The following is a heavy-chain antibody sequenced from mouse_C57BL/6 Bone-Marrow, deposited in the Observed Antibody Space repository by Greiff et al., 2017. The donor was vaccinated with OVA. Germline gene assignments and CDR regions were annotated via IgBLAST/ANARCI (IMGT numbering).Heavy chain of an antibody. CDR3: ARGRGYYGYWYFDV. CDR2: IHPNSGST. Sequence: VQLQQPGAELVKPGASVKLSCKASGYTFTSYWMHWVKQRPGQGLEWIGMIHPNSGSTNYHEKFKGKATMTVDKSSSTAYMQLNSLTSEDSAVYYCARGRGYYGYWYFDVWGTGTTVTVSS. D-gene: IGHD1-1*01. J-gene: IGHJ1*03. V-gene: IGHV1-64*01. CDR1: GYTFTSYW.